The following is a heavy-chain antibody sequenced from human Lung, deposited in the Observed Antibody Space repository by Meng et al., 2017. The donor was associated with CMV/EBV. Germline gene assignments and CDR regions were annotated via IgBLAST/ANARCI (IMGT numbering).Heavy chain of an antibody. CDR2: ISDDGTNK. V-gene: IGHV3-30*04. CDR1: GFTFSSYA. Sequence: SXAASGFTFSSYAMHWVRQAPGKGLEWVAVISDDGTNKYYADSVKGRFTISRDNSKNTLYLQVNSLRAEDTAVYYCARDHTPTVTTVLFDSWGQGSXVNVSS. D-gene: IGHD4-17*01. CDR3: ARDHTPTVTTVLFDS. J-gene: IGHJ4*02.